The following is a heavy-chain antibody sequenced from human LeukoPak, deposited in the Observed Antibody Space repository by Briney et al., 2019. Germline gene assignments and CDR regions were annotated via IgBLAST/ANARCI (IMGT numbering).Heavy chain of an antibody. J-gene: IGHJ6*02. CDR1: GFTFSSYW. Sequence: RGSLRLSCAASGFTFSSYWMSWVRQAPGKGLEWVASINHNGNVNYYVDSVKGRFTISRDNAKNSLYLQMSNLRAEDTAVYFCARGGGLDVWGQGATVTVSS. CDR3: ARGGGLDV. D-gene: IGHD3-16*01. V-gene: IGHV3-7*03. CDR2: INHNGNVN.